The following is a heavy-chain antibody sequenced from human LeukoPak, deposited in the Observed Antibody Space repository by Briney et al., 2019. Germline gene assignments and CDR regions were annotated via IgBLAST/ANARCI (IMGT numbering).Heavy chain of an antibody. J-gene: IGHJ4*02. CDR1: GFTFRSHA. CDR3: ARDVTSGWYPVYFDY. Sequence: PGGSLRLSCAASGFTFRSHAMSWVRQAPGKGLDYVSTITGSGGSTYYANSVKGRFTVSRDNSKNTLYLQMNSLRAEDTAVYYCARDVTSGWYPVYFDYWGQGTLVTVSS. V-gene: IGHV3-23*01. D-gene: IGHD6-19*01. CDR2: ITGSGGST.